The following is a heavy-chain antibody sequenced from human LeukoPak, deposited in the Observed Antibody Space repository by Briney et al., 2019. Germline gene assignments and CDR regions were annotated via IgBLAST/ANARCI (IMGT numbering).Heavy chain of an antibody. V-gene: IGHV3-9*01. CDR3: AKEYCSSTSCYEGFDY. D-gene: IGHD2-2*01. CDR2: ISWNSGTI. J-gene: IGHJ4*02. Sequence: PGGSLRLSCAASGFTFSSYWMTWVRQAPGKGLEWVSGISWNSGTIGYADSVKGRFTISRDNAKNSLYLQMNSLRAEDTALYYCAKEYCSSTSCYEGFDYWGQGTLVTVSS. CDR1: GFTFSSYW.